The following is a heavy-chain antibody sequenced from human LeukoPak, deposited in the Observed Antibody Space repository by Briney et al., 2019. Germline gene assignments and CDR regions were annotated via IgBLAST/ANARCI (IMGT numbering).Heavy chain of an antibody. CDR1: GFTFSNAW. D-gene: IGHD1-26*01. Sequence: GGSLRLSCAASGFTFSNAWMSWVRQAPGKGLEWVGRIKSKTDGGTTDYAAPVKGRFTISRDDSKNTLYLQMNSLKTEDTAVYYCTTVKRGWSYKPREYYYYYMDVWGKGTTGTVSS. CDR2: IKSKTDGGTT. V-gene: IGHV3-15*01. CDR3: TTVKRGWSYKPREYYYYYMDV. J-gene: IGHJ6*03.